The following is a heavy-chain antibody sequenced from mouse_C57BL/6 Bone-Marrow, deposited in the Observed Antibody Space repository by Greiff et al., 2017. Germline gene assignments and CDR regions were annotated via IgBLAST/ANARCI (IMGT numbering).Heavy chain of an antibody. J-gene: IGHJ1*03. CDR2: ISYDGSN. Sequence: EVQLQESGPGLVKPSQSLSLTCSVTGYSITSGYYWNWIRQFPGNKLEWMGYISYDGSNNYNPSLKNRISITRDTSKNQFFLKLNSVTTEDTATYYCLSTMVTVWYFDVWGTGTTVTVSS. CDR3: LSTMVTVWYFDV. D-gene: IGHD2-2*01. CDR1: GYSITSGYY. V-gene: IGHV3-6*01.